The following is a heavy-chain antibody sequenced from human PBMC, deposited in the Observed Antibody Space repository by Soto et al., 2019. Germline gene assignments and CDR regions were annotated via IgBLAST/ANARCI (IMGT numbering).Heavy chain of an antibody. D-gene: IGHD1-20*01. CDR1: CGSITTGGYY. CDR2: IYYSGTT. J-gene: IGHJ4*02. V-gene: IGHV4-31*03. Sequence: PSETLSLTCSLSCGSITTGGYYWSWIRQHPGKGLEWIGYIYYSGTTYYNLSLKSRVTISLDTSKNKFSLKLCSLTAADSAVYYCARARYNSHYYIDNWGQGTLVTVSS. CDR3: ARARYNSHYYIDN.